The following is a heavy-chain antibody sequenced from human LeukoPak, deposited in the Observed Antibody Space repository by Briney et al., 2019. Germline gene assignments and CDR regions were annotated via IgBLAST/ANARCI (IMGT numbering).Heavy chain of an antibody. J-gene: IGHJ3*02. Sequence: GASVKVSCKASGYTFTGYYMHWVRQAPGKGLEWMGGFDPEDGETVYAQKFQGRVTMTEDTSTDTAYMELSSLRSEDTAVYYCTTDTIAAVGAPDDAFDIWGQGTMVTVSS. CDR2: FDPEDGET. CDR3: TTDTIAAVGAPDDAFDI. V-gene: IGHV1-24*01. CDR1: GYTFTGYY. D-gene: IGHD6-13*01.